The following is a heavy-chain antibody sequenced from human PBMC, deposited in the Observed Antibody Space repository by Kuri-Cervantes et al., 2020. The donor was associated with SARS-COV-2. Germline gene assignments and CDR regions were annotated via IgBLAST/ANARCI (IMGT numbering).Heavy chain of an antibody. CDR3: VRDGDHWNFDY. CDR1: GFTFSSYW. J-gene: IGHJ4*02. D-gene: IGHD1-1*01. Sequence: GESLKISCAASGFTFSSYWMSWVRQAPGKGLEWVANIKQDGSEKYYVDSVKGRFTLSRDNAKNMLFLQTNSLRAEDTAVYYCVRDGDHWNFDYWGQGTLVTVSS. CDR2: IKQDGSEK. V-gene: IGHV3-7*01.